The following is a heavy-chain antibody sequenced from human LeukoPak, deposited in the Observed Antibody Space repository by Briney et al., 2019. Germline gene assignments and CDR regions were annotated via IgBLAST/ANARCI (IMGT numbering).Heavy chain of an antibody. Sequence: GGSLRLSCAASGFTFSNAWMSWVRQAPGKGLEWVGRIKSKTDGGTTDYAAPVKGRFTISRDDSKNTLYLQMNSLKTEDTAVYYCTTDSDCGGDCIAFDIWGQGTMVTVSS. D-gene: IGHD2-21*01. CDR1: GFTFSNAW. J-gene: IGHJ3*02. CDR3: TTDSDCGGDCIAFDI. V-gene: IGHV3-15*01. CDR2: IKSKTDGGTT.